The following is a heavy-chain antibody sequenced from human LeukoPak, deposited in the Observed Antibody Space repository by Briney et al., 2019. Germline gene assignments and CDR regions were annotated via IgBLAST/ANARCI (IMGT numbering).Heavy chain of an antibody. V-gene: IGHV4-59*01. Sequence: SETLSLTCTVSGGSISSYYWTWIRQPPGKGLEWIGYIYYSGSTNYNPSLKSRVTISVDTSKNQFSLKLSSVTAADTAVYYCARGDYGDYVNGLDYWGQGTLVTVSS. CDR3: ARGDYGDYVNGLDY. J-gene: IGHJ4*02. CDR1: GGSISSYY. CDR2: IYYSGST. D-gene: IGHD4-17*01.